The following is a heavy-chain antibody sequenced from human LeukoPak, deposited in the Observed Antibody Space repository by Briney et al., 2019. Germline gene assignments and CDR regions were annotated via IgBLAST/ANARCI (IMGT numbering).Heavy chain of an antibody. CDR3: AGERGLRFLEWSYDAFDI. V-gene: IGHV1-69*05. CDR2: IIPIFGTA. D-gene: IGHD3-3*01. Sequence: ASVKVSCKASGGTFSSYAISWVRQAPGQGLEWMGRIIPIFGTANYAQKFQGRVTITTDESTSTAYMELSSLRSEDTAVYYCAGERGLRFLEWSYDAFDIWGQGTMVTVSS. J-gene: IGHJ3*02. CDR1: GGTFSSYA.